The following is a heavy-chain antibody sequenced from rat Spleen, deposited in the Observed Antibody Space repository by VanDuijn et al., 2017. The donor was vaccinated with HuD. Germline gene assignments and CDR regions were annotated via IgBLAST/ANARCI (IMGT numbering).Heavy chain of an antibody. CDR3: ATQGSYYYDGYDY. Sequence: EVQLVESGGGLVQPGRSLKLSCAASGFTFSDYNMAWVRQAPKKGLEWVATIIYDGSRTYYRDSVKGRFTISRDNAKSTLYLQMDSLRSEDTATYYCATQGSYYYDGYDYWGQGVMVTVSS. CDR2: IIYDGSRT. D-gene: IGHD1-12*03. CDR1: GFTFSDYN. V-gene: IGHV5S10*01. J-gene: IGHJ2*01.